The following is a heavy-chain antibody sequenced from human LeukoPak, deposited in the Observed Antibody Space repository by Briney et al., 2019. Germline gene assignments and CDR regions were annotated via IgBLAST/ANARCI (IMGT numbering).Heavy chain of an antibody. J-gene: IGHJ3*02. Sequence: SETLSLTCTVSGGSISSYYWSWIRQPPGKGLEWIGYIYYSGSTNYNPSLKSRVTISVDTSKNQFSLKLSSVTAADTAVYYCAKSGSSWQQLVFRAFDIWGQGTMVTVSS. V-gene: IGHV4-59*08. CDR1: GGSISSYY. CDR2: IYYSGST. CDR3: AKSGSSWQQLVFRAFDI. D-gene: IGHD6-13*01.